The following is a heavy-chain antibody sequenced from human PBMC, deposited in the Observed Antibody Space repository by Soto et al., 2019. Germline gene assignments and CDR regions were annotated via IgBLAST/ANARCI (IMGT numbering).Heavy chain of an antibody. CDR1: GYRDTSYA. J-gene: IGHJ4*02. D-gene: IGHD2-21*02. CDR3: ARSLVVVPALAY. CDR2: INAGNGNT. Sequence: ASVKVSCKASGYRDTSYAMDWVRQGPGQRLEWMGWINAGNGNTKYSQKFQGRVTITRDTSASTAYMELSSLRSEDTPVYYCARSLVVVPALAYWGQGTLVPVSS. V-gene: IGHV1-3*01.